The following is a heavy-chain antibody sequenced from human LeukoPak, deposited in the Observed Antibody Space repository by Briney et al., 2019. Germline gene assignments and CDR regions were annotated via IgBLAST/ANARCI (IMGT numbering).Heavy chain of an antibody. CDR2: ISAYNGNT. J-gene: IGHJ3*02. Sequence: GASVKVSCKASGYTFTSYGISWVRQAPGQGLEWMGWISAYNGNTNYAQKLQGRVTMTTDTSTSTAYMELSSLRSEDTAVYFCARATVVAGYCTTTRCYKPFDIWGQGTMVTVSS. CDR1: GYTFTSYG. CDR3: ARATVVAGYCTTTRCYKPFDI. V-gene: IGHV1-18*01. D-gene: IGHD2-2*02.